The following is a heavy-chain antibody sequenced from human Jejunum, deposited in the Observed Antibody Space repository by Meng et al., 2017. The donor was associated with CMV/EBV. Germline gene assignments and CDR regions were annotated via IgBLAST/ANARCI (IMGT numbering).Heavy chain of an antibody. CDR1: FAVSNFW. CDR2: INHDGSEK. J-gene: IGHJ4*02. V-gene: IGHV3-7*01. D-gene: IGHD3-10*01. Sequence: FAVSNFWMSWVRQAPGKGLEWVADINHDGSEKYYVDSVKGRLTISRDNTKNSLHLQMNSLRAEDTAVYYCARRWFGELLSYYFDHWGQGTLVTVSS. CDR3: ARRWFGELLSYYFDH.